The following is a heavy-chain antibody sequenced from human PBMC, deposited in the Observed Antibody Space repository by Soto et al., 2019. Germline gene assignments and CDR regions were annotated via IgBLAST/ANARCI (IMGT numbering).Heavy chain of an antibody. J-gene: IGHJ6*02. CDR1: GGTLSNYG. CDR2: IIPVFGTP. Sequence: QVQLVQSGAEVKKPGSSVKVSCKASGGTLSNYGISWVRQAPGQGLEWMGGIIPVFGTPNYAQKFQGRVTIPAGEYTNTVYMEVSSLTSEDTAVYCCGRGDVTKRGVTTYYSMDVWGQGTTVTVSS. V-gene: IGHV1-69*12. CDR3: GRGDVTKRGVTTYYSMDV. D-gene: IGHD4-17*01.